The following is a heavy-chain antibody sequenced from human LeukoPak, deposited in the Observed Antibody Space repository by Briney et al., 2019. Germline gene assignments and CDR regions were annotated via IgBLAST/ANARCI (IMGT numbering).Heavy chain of an antibody. CDR2: IKQDGSEK. CDR3: ARDWVDSSGYYYGAFDI. J-gene: IGHJ3*02. D-gene: IGHD3-22*01. CDR1: GFTFSSYW. V-gene: IGHV3-7*01. Sequence: GGSLRLSCAASGFTFSSYWMSWFRQAPGKGLEWVANIKQDGSEKYYVDSVKGRFTISRDNAKNSLYLQMNSLRAEDTAVYYCARDWVDSSGYYYGAFDIWGQGTMVTVSS.